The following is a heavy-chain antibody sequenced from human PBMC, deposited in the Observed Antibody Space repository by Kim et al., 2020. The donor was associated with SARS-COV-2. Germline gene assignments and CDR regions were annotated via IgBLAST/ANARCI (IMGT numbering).Heavy chain of an antibody. CDR1: GFTFSSYG. CDR3: VIRPRDADL. V-gene: IGHV3-23*01. Sequence: GGSLRLSCAASGFTFSSYGMSWVRQAPGTGLEWVSSISGSGSSTYYADSVKGRFTISRDNSKNTLYLQMNSLRAEDTAVYYCVIRPRDADLWGRGTLVTVSS. CDR2: ISGSGSST. J-gene: IGHJ2*01.